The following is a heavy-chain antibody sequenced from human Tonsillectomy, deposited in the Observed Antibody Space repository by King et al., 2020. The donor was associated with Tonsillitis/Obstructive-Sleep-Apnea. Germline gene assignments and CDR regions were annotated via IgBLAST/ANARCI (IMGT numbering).Heavy chain of an antibody. CDR2: ISTTGDYI. D-gene: IGHD3-10*01. V-gene: IGHV3-21*01. J-gene: IGHJ4*02. CDR3: ARDDYYGSGNFDY. Sequence: VQLVESGGGLVKPGGSLRLSCAASGFTFGSYSMNWVRQAPGKGLEWVSSISTTGDYIYYADSVKARFTGSRDNAKNSLYLQMNSLRAEDTAVYYCARDDYYGSGNFDYWGQGTLVTVSS. CDR1: GFTFGSYS.